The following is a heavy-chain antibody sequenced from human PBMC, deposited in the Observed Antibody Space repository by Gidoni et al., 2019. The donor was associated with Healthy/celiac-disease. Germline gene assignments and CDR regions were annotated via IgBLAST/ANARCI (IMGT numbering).Heavy chain of an antibody. CDR3: AKDTSGGSWFGDI. Sequence: EVQLLESGGGLVQPGGSLRLSCAASGFTFSRYAMSWVRQAPGKGLGWVSAISGSGGSTYYADSVKGRFTISRDNSKNTLYLQMNSLRAEDTAVYYCAKDTSGGSWFGDIWGQGTMVTVSS. CDR1: GFTFSRYA. CDR2: ISGSGGST. J-gene: IGHJ3*02. D-gene: IGHD2-15*01. V-gene: IGHV3-23*01.